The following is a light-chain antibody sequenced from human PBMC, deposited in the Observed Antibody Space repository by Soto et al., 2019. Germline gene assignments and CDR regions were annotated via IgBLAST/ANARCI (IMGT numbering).Light chain of an antibody. J-gene: IGKJ2*01. Sequence: IQMTQSPSSLSASVGDRVTLSCRASRNISSDLNWYQLKPGKAPKLLIYRASTLQNGVPSRFSGSGSATDFTLTITTLQPEDVATYSCQQSYSILPYTFGQGTKVEIK. V-gene: IGKV1-39*01. CDR2: RAS. CDR3: QQSYSILPYT. CDR1: RNISSD.